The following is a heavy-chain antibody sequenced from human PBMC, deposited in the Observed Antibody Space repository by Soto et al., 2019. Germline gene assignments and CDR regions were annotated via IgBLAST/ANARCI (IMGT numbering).Heavy chain of an antibody. Sequence: SETLSLTCTVSGGSISSGGYYWSWIRQHPGKGLEWIGYIYYSGSTNYNPSLKSRVTISVDTSKNQFSLKLSSVTAADTAVYYCARARGSSSSSVFLVVFQKGVLSFDYWGQGTLVTVSS. CDR2: IYYSGST. J-gene: IGHJ4*02. CDR3: ARARGSSSSSVFLVVFQKGVLSFDY. V-gene: IGHV4-31*03. D-gene: IGHD6-6*01. CDR1: GGSISSGGYY.